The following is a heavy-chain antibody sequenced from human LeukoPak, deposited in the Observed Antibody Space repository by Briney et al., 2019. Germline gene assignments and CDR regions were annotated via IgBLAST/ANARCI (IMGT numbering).Heavy chain of an antibody. CDR1: GYTFTSYD. Sequence: ASVKVSCTASGYTFTSYDINWVRQATGQGLEWMGWMNPNSGNTGYAQKFQGRVTMTRNTSISTAYMELSSLRSEDTAVYYCVREGSGSYYFSYYYYGMDVWGQGTTVTVSS. D-gene: IGHD3-10*01. CDR2: MNPNSGNT. V-gene: IGHV1-8*01. CDR3: VREGSGSYYFSYYYYGMDV. J-gene: IGHJ6*02.